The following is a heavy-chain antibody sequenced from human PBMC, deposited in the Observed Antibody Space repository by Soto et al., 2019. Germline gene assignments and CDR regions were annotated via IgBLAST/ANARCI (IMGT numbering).Heavy chain of an antibody. CDR1: GFTFSIYA. Sequence: GGSLRLSCAASGFTFSIYAMSWVRQAPGKGLEWVSAISGSGGSTYYADSVKGRFTISRDNSKNTLYLQMNSLRAEDTAVYYCAKDYDNGLLGYFDYWGQGTLVTVSS. CDR3: AKDYDNGLLGYFDY. J-gene: IGHJ4*02. V-gene: IGHV3-23*01. D-gene: IGHD3-16*01. CDR2: ISGSGGST.